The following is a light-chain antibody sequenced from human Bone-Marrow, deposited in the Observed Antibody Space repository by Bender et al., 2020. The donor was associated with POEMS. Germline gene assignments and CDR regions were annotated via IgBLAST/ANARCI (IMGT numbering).Light chain of an antibody. CDR3: QSYDNSLRGSV. CDR2: ADK. V-gene: IGLV1-40*01. CDR1: SSNNRAGFD. Sequence: QSVLTQPASVSGAPGQRGTISCTWTSSNNRAGFDVHWYQQLPGAAPKLLIYADKIRPSGVPDRFSASKSGTSASLAITGLQAEDEADYYCQSYDNSLRGSVFGGGTQLTAL. J-gene: IGLJ7*02.